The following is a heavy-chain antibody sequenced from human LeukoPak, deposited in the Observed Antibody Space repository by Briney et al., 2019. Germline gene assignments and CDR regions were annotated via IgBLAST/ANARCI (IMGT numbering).Heavy chain of an antibody. J-gene: IGHJ5*02. CDR3: TRRPYSGSPNWYDP. D-gene: IGHD1-26*01. CDR2: VNLGDSET. Sequence: EESLKISCEASGHTFSNHWLGWVRQMPGKGLEWMGIVNLGDSETHYSPSFQGQVTISLDKSINTAYLQWRSLKASDTAMYYCTRRPYSGSPNWYDPWGQGTLVTVSS. CDR1: GHTFSNHW. V-gene: IGHV5-51*01.